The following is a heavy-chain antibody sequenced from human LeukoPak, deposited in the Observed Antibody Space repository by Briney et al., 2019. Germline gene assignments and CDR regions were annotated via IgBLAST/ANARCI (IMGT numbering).Heavy chain of an antibody. J-gene: IGHJ3*02. D-gene: IGHD1-26*01. CDR1: GGTFSSYA. CDR3: ARGHSGSYQAVHAFDI. CDR2: IIPIFGTA. Sequence: SVKVSCKASGGTFSSYAITWVRQAPGQGLEWMGGIIPIFGTANYARKFQGRVTITTDESTSTAYMELSSLRSEDTAVYYCARGHSGSYQAVHAFDIWGQGTMVTVSS. V-gene: IGHV1-69*05.